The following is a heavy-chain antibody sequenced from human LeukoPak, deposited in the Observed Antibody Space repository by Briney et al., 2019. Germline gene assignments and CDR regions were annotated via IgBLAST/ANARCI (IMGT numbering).Heavy chain of an antibody. CDR3: AYYDSSGYYAIDY. CDR2: ISSSSSYI. CDR1: GFTFSSYS. J-gene: IGHJ4*02. V-gene: IGHV3-21*01. D-gene: IGHD3-22*01. Sequence: GGSLRLSCAASGFTFSSYSMNWVRQAPGKGLEWVSSISSSSSYIYYADSVKGRFTISRDNAKNSLYLQMNSLRAADTAVYYCAYYDSSGYYAIDYWGQGTLVTVSS.